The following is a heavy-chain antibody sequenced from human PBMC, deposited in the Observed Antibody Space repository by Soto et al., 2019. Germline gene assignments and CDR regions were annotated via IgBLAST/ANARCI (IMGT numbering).Heavy chain of an antibody. CDR2: ISGSGGSA. Sequence: PGGSLSLSCAPSAFTFNNYAMNWVPLAPGKGLECVSAISGSGGSAYYADSVKGRFTISRDNSKNTLYLQMNSLRAEDTAVYYCAKGWNDLWPPFDYWGQGTLVTVSS. D-gene: IGHD1-1*01. CDR1: AFTFNNYA. V-gene: IGHV3-23*01. J-gene: IGHJ4*02. CDR3: AKGWNDLWPPFDY.